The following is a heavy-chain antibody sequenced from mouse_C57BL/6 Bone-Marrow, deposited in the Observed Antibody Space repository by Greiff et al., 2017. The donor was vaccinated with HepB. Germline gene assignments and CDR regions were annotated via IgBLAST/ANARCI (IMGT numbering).Heavy chain of an antibody. V-gene: IGHV14-1*01. J-gene: IGHJ2*01. Sequence: EVKLMESGAELVRPGASVKLSCTASGFNIKDYYMHWVKQRPEQGLEWIGRIDPEDGDTEYAPKFQGKATMTADTSSNTAYLQLSSLTSEDTAVYYCTTSTMVTTEYYFDYWGQGTTLTVSS. D-gene: IGHD2-2*01. CDR2: IDPEDGDT. CDR3: TTSTMVTTEYYFDY. CDR1: GFNIKDYY.